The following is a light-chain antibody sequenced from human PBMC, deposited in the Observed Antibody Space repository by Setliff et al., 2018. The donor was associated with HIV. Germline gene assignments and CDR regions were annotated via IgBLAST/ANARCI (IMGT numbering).Light chain of an antibody. J-gene: IGLJ1*01. Sequence: SSLTQPASVSGSPGQAITISCTGNNSDIGTYDLVSWYQQHPGRAPKLKIFEVKRRPSGVSNRFSGSKSGNTAYLTISGLQAEDEATYFCSSYTGSDTFDVFGTGTKVTVL. CDR1: NSDIGTYDL. CDR2: EVK. CDR3: SSYTGSDTFDV. V-gene: IGLV2-23*02.